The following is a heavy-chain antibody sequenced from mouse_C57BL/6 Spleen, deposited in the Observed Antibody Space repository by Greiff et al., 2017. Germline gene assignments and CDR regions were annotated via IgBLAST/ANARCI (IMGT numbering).Heavy chain of an antibody. V-gene: IGHV1-7*01. D-gene: IGHD1-1*01. CDR3: ARPVVATDWFAY. Sequence: VQLQQSGAELAKPGASVKLSCKASGYTFTSYWMHWVKQRPGQGLEWIGYINPSSGYTKYNQKFKDKATLTADKSPSTAYMQLSSLTYEDSAVYYCARPVVATDWFAYWGQGTLVTVSA. CDR1: GYTFTSYW. CDR2: INPSSGYT. J-gene: IGHJ3*01.